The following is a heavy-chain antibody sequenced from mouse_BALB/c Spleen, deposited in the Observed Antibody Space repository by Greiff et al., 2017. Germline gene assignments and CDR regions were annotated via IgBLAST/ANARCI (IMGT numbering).Heavy chain of an antibody. CDR1: GYSFTSYW. CDR2: IDPSDSET. Sequence: QVQLQQSGPQLVRPGASVKISCKASGYSFTSYWMHWVKQRPGQGLEWIGMIDPSDSETRLNQKFKDKATLTVDKSSSTAYMQLSSPTSADSAVYYCARSDYYYGSSYEAYWGQGTLVTVSA. J-gene: IGHJ3*01. CDR3: ARSDYYYGSSYEAY. V-gene: IGHV1S126*01. D-gene: IGHD1-1*01.